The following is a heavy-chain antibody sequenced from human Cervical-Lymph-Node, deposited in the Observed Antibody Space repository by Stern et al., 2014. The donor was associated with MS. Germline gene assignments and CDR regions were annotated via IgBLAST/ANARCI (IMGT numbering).Heavy chain of an antibody. CDR1: GYTFTGNY. CDR3: ARDIQNAMDV. J-gene: IGHJ6*02. Sequence: VQLVESGAEVKKPGASVKVSCKASGYTFTGNYIHWVRQAPGQGLEWMGRINPNRGGPNYAQKFQGRVTMTRDSSITTAYMELSRLKSDDTAVYYCARDIQNAMDVWGQGTTVTVS. V-gene: IGHV1-2*06. CDR2: INPNRGGP.